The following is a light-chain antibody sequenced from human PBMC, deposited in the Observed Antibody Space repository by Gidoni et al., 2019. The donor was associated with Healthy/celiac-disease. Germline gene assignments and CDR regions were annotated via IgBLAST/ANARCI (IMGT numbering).Light chain of an antibody. CDR1: SSDVGGYNY. CDR2: DVS. J-gene: IGLJ1*01. Sequence: QSALTQPASVSGSPGQSITISCTGTSSDVGGYNYVSWYQQHPGKAPKLMIYDVSNRPSGVSNRFPGSKSGNTASLTISGLQAEDEADYYFSSYTSSSTFYVFGTGTKVTVL. CDR3: SSYTSSSTFYV. V-gene: IGLV2-14*01.